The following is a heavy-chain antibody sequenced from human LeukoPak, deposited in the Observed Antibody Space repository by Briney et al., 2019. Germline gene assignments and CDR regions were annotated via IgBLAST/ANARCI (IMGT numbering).Heavy chain of an antibody. CDR1: GFTFGDYA. D-gene: IGHD3-22*01. CDR2: ISWNSGSI. J-gene: IGHJ6*02. Sequence: GRSLRLYCAASGFTFGDYAMHWVRQAPGKGLEWVSGISWNSGSIGYADSVKGRFTISRDNAKNSLYLQMNSLRAEDTALYYCAKELTYYYDSGGYKPYYYYYYGMDVWGQGTTVTVSS. V-gene: IGHV3-9*01. CDR3: AKELTYYYDSGGYKPYYYYYYGMDV.